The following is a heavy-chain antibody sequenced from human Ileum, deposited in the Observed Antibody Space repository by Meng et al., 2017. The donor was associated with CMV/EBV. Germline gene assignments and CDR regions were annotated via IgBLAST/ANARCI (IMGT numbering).Heavy chain of an antibody. CDR2: IKQDGSDK. CDR3: TRLSNWVAHD. D-gene: IGHD1-1*01. Sequence: GGSLRLSCAASGFTFSTYWMHWVRQAPGRGLEWVANIKQDGSDKYYVDSVKGRFTITRDNAKNSLFLQMNNVRAEDTAIYFCTRLSNWVAHDWGQGTRVTVSS. V-gene: IGHV3-7*01. CDR1: GFTFSTYW. J-gene: IGHJ4*02.